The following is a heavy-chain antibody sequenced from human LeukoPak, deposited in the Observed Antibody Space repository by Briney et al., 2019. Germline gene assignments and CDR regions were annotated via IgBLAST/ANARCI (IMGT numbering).Heavy chain of an antibody. Sequence: PGGSLRLSCAASGLTFRSYSMNWVRQAPGMGLEWVSSISTSSSHIYYADSMEGRFTIPRDNAKDSLYLQMNSLRGEDTAVYYCVRSYYGMDVWGQGTTVSVSS. J-gene: IGHJ6*02. CDR3: VRSYYGMDV. CDR2: ISTSSSHI. V-gene: IGHV3-21*01. CDR1: GLTFRSYS.